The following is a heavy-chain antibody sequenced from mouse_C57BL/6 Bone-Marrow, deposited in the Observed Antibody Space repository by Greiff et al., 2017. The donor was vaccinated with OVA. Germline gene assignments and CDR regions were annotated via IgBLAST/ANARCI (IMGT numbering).Heavy chain of an antibody. CDR3: ARWGRGAMDD. V-gene: IGHV1-81*01. CDR1: GYTFTSYG. CDR2: IYPRSGNT. Sequence: VQLQQSGAELARPGASVKLSCKASGYTFTSYGISWVKQRTGQGLEWIGEIYPRSGNTYYNEKFKGKATLTADKSSSTAYMELRSLTSEDSAGDDGARWGRGAMDDWGQGTSVTVSS. J-gene: IGHJ4*01. D-gene: IGHD1-1*01.